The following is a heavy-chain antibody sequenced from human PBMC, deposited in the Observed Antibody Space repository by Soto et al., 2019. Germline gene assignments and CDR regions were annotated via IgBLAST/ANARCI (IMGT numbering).Heavy chain of an antibody. CDR1: GYTFTSYA. J-gene: IGHJ4*02. Sequence: ASVKVSCKASGYTFTSYAMHWVRQAPGQRLEWMGWINAGNGNTKYSQKFQGRVTITRDTSASTAYMELSSLRSEDTAVNYCARDFGLERPDYWGQGTLVTVSS. D-gene: IGHD1-1*01. V-gene: IGHV1-3*01. CDR2: INAGNGNT. CDR3: ARDFGLERPDY.